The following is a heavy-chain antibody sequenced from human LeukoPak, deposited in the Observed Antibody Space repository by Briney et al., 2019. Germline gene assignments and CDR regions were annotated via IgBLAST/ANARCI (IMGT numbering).Heavy chain of an antibody. CDR2: ISYDGSNK. V-gene: IGHV3-30*18. D-gene: IGHD1-26*01. Sequence: GGSLRLSCAASGFTFSSYGMHWVRQAPGKGLEWVAVISYDGSNKYYADSVKGRFTISRDNSKNTLYLQMNSLRAEDTAVYYCAKRFNRELRPLSYFDYWGQGTLVTVSS. J-gene: IGHJ4*02. CDR1: GFTFSSYG. CDR3: AKRFNRELRPLSYFDY.